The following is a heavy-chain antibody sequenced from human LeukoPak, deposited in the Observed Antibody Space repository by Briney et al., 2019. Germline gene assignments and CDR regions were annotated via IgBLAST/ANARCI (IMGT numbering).Heavy chain of an antibody. J-gene: IGHJ4*02. D-gene: IGHD6-19*01. CDR2: MSSGGGTI. CDR3: ARGGGWYEVDY. Sequence: GGSLRLSCAASGFTFSSYEMNWVRQAPGKGLEWISYMSSGGGTISYADSVKGRFTISRDNAKNSLYLQMSSLRVEDTAVYYCARGGGWYEVDYWGQGTLVTVSS. V-gene: IGHV3-48*03. CDR1: GFTFSSYE.